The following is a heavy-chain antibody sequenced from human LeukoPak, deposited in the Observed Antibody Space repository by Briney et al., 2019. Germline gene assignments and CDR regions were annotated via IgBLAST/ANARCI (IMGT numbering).Heavy chain of an antibody. D-gene: IGHD6-6*01. CDR2: ISSSSSYI. J-gene: IGHJ4*02. CDR3: AREQRYSSSGGDY. Sequence: KTGGSLRLSCAASGFTFSSYSMNWARKAPGKGLEWVSSISSSSSYIYYADSVKGRFTISRDNAKNSLYLQMNSLRAEDTAVYYCAREQRYSSSGGDYWGQGTLVTVSS. CDR1: GFTFSSYS. V-gene: IGHV3-21*01.